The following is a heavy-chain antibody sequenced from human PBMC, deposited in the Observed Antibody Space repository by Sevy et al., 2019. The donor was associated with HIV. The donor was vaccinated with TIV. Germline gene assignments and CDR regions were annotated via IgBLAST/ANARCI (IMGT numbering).Heavy chain of an antibody. J-gene: IGHJ4*02. CDR2: INHSGST. CDR1: GGSFSGYY. CDR3: ARGGLAAAGPFDY. Sequence: SETLSLTCAVYGGSFSGYYWSWIRQPPGKGLEWIGEINHSGSTNYNPSLKSRVTISVDTSKNQFSLKLSSVTAADTAVYYCARGGLAAAGPFDYWGQGTLVTVSS. V-gene: IGHV4-34*01. D-gene: IGHD6-13*01.